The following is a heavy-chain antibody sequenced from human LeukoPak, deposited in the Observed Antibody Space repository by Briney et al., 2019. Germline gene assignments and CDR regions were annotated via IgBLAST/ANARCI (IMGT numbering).Heavy chain of an antibody. D-gene: IGHD3-22*01. V-gene: IGHV3-21*04. CDR3: ARVPSVYYDSGNSYYGMDV. Sequence: PGGSLRLSCAASGFTFSSYSMNWVRQAPGKGLEWVSSISSSSSYIYYADSVKGRFTISRDNAKNSLYLQMNSLRAEDTAVYYCARVPSVYYDSGNSYYGMDVWGPGTTVTVSS. CDR1: GFTFSSYS. J-gene: IGHJ6*02. CDR2: ISSSSSYI.